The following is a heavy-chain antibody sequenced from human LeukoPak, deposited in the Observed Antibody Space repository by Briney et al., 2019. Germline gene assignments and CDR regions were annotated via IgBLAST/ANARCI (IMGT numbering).Heavy chain of an antibody. J-gene: IGHJ4*02. Sequence: GESLEISCKGSGYSFTSYWIGWERQMPGKGLEWMGLIYPGDSDTTYSPSFQGQVTISADKSISTAYLQWSSLKASDTAMYYCASTGYCSSTSCQSFDYWGQGTLVTVSS. CDR2: IYPGDSDT. CDR1: GYSFTSYW. D-gene: IGHD2-2*01. CDR3: ASTGYCSSTSCQSFDY. V-gene: IGHV5-51*01.